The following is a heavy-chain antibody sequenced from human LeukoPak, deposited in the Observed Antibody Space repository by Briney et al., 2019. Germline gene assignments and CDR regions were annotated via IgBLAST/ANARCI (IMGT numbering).Heavy chain of an antibody. CDR2: INHSGST. J-gene: IGHJ4*02. CDR1: GGSFSGYY. V-gene: IGHV4-34*01. Sequence: SEILSLTCAVYGGSFSGYYWSWIRQPPGKGLERIGEINHSGSTNYNPSLKSRVTISVDTSKNQFSLKLSSVTAADTAVYYCARERGYSYGYVPHTDYWGQGTLVTVSS. D-gene: IGHD5-18*01. CDR3: ARERGYSYGYVPHTDY.